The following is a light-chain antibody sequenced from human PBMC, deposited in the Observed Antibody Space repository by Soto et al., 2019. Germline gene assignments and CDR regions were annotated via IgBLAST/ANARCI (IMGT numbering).Light chain of an antibody. J-gene: IGLJ2*01. CDR2: DGT. CDR3: LLVYSGVVV. V-gene: IGLV7-46*01. Sequence: QAVVTQEPSLTVSPGGTVTLTCGSSTGTVTTGLYPYWFQQKPGQAPRTLIYDGTNRHSWTPARFSASLLGGKAALTLSGAQPEDEADYYCLLVYSGVVVFGGGTKLTVL. CDR1: TGTVTTGLY.